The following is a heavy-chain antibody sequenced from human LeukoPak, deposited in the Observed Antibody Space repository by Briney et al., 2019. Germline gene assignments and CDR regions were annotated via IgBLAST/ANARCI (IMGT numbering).Heavy chain of an antibody. Sequence: PGGSLRLSCAASGLTFSYYGLHWVRQAPGKGLEWVSGISGSGARRDYADSVKGRFTISRYNAKNTLYLQMNNLRAEDTAVYYCAKVSREWVVGDAIYIRGPGKMVTVSS. CDR2: ISGSGARR. CDR3: AKVSREWVVGDAIYI. D-gene: IGHD6-19*01. CDR1: GLTFSYYG. V-gene: IGHV3-23*01. J-gene: IGHJ3*02.